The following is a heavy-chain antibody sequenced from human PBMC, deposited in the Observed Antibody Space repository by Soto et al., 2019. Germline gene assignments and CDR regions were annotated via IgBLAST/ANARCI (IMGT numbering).Heavy chain of an antibody. V-gene: IGHV1-18*01. CDR3: ASDVPRMDV. CDR2: INTDNGNT. CDR1: GYSFAIDG. J-gene: IGHJ6*02. D-gene: IGHD2-2*01. Sequence: QVQLVQSGAELKKPGASVKVSCTTSGYSFAIDGINWVRQAPGQGLEWMGYINTDNGNTYYTQKFPGRVALTAAASTTAAYMELRSPRSDDTAVYYCASDVPRMDVLGHGTTFPVSS.